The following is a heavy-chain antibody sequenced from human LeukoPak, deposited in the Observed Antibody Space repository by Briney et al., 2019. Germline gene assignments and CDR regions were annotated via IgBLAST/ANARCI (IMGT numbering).Heavy chain of an antibody. J-gene: IGHJ6*02. CDR1: GYSFTSYW. D-gene: IGHD2-15*01. CDR3: ATSGGSCYSEPCYYYGMDV. CDR2: IYPGDSDT. V-gene: IGHV5-51*01. Sequence: GESLKISCKGSGYSFTSYWIGWVRQTPGKGLEWMEIIYPGDSDTRYSPSFQGQVTISADKSISTAYLQWSSLKASDTAMYYCATSGGSCYSEPCYYYGMDVWGQGTTVTVSS.